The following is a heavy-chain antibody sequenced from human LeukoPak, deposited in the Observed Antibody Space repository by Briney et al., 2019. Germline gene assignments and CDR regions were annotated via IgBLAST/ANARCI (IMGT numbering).Heavy chain of an antibody. CDR1: GYTFTGYY. CDR2: IIPILGIA. CDR3: ARETDIVVVVAAHPGAFDI. Sequence: SVKVSCKASGYTFTGYYMHWVRQAPGQGLEWMGRIIPILGIANYAQKFQGRVTITADKSTSTAYMELSSLRSEDTAVYYCARETDIVVVVAAHPGAFDIWGQGTMVTVSS. V-gene: IGHV1-69*04. D-gene: IGHD2-15*01. J-gene: IGHJ3*02.